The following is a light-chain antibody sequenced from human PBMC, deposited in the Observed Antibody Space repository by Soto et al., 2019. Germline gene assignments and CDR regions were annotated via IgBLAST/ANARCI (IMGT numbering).Light chain of an antibody. CDR1: NSAVGNYNY. CDR3: CSYAGNWV. CDR2: DVS. Sequence: QSVLIQPRSVSGSPGQSVTISCTGTNSAVGNYNYVSWYQQHPGKAPRLTIYDVSKRPSGVPDRFSGSKSGYTASLTISGLQAEDEADYYCCSYAGNWVFGGGTKLTVL. V-gene: IGLV2-11*01. J-gene: IGLJ3*02.